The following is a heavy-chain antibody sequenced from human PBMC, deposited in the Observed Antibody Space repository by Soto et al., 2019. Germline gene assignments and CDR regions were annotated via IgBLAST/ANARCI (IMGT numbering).Heavy chain of an antibody. V-gene: IGHV3-23*01. D-gene: IGHD3-16*02. CDR3: AKASTYEYVWGSFRYYFDH. Sequence: GGSLSLSCAASGFTFNIYAMSWVRQAPGKGLEWVSGISGSGDRTHFVDSLKGRFTISRDNVKNTLYLQMNSLRAEDTAVYYCAKASTYEYVWGSFRYYFDHWGQGALVTVSS. J-gene: IGHJ4*02. CDR2: ISGSGDRT. CDR1: GFTFNIYA.